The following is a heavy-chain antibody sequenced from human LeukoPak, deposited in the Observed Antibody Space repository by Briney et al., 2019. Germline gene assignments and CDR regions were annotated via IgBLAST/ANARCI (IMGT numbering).Heavy chain of an antibody. CDR3: GRGIQSFDP. CDR2: INPKSGDT. Sequence: ASVKVSCKASGYTFTSYDINWVRQATGQGLEWMGRINPKSGDTNYAQKLQDRVTMTRDTSMSTAYMEISRLRYDDTAVYYCGRGIQSFDPWGQGTLVTVSS. J-gene: IGHJ5*02. CDR1: GYTFTSYD. V-gene: IGHV1-2*06.